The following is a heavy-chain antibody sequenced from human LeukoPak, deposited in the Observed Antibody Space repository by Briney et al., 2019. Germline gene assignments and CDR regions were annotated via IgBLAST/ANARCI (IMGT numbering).Heavy chain of an antibody. Sequence: SQTLSLTCTVSGGSISSSSYYWSWIRQPAGKGLEWIGRIYSSGSTDYNPSLKSRVAISVDTYKNQFSLNLSSVTAADTAVYYCARVKSGWYYFDYWGQGTLVTVSS. CDR1: GGSISSSSYY. J-gene: IGHJ4*02. D-gene: IGHD6-19*01. CDR2: IYSSGST. V-gene: IGHV4-61*02. CDR3: ARVKSGWYYFDY.